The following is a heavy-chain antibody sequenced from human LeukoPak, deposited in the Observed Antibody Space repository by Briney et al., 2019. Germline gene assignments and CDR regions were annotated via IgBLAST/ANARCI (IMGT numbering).Heavy chain of an antibody. D-gene: IGHD2-15*01. CDR2: NYYSGST. CDR3: ANSVVVVAAHFDY. Sequence: SETLSLTCTVSGGSISSSSYYWGWIRQPPGKGLEWIGSNYYSGSTYYNPSLKSRVTISVDTSKNQFSLKLSSVTAADTAVYYCANSVVVVAAHFDYWGQGTLVTVSS. CDR1: GGSISSSSYY. J-gene: IGHJ4*02. V-gene: IGHV4-39*07.